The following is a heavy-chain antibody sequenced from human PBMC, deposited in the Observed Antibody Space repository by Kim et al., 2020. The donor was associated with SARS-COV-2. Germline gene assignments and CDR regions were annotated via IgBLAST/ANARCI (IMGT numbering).Heavy chain of an antibody. Sequence: GGSLRLSCAASGFTFSSYAMHWVRQAPGKGLEWVAVISYDGSNKYYADSVKGRFTISRDNSKNTLYLQMNSLRAEDTAVYYCAREVKVGYYYGSGSYYYYGMDVWGQGTTVTVSS. CDR3: AREVKVGYYYGSGSYYYYGMDV. J-gene: IGHJ6*02. CDR1: GFTFSSYA. V-gene: IGHV3-30*04. D-gene: IGHD3-10*01. CDR2: ISYDGSNK.